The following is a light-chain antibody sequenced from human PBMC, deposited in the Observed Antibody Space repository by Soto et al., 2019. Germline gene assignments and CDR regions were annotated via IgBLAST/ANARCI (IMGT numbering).Light chain of an antibody. CDR3: QQRYGWPS. V-gene: IGKV3-11*01. CDR2: DAS. J-gene: IGKJ2*01. CDR1: QTVNSY. Sequence: EIVLTQSPATLSLSPGERATLSGRASQTVNSYLAWYQHKLGQAPRLLIYDASNRATGVPARFSGSGSGTDFTLTISSLEPEDFAVYYCQQRYGWPSFGQGTKLEIK.